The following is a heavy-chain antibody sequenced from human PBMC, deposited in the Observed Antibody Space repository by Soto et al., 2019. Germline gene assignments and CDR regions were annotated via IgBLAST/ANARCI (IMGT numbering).Heavy chain of an antibody. CDR2: ISGSGGST. D-gene: IGHD5-18*01. V-gene: IGHV3-23*01. CDR1: GFTFSSYA. CDR3: AKDSSYGPYYYYYYGMDV. J-gene: IGHJ6*02. Sequence: VGSLRLSCAASGFTFSSYAMSWVRQAPGKGLEWVSAISGSGGSTYYADSVKGRFTISRDNSKNTLYLQMNSLRAEDTAVYYCAKDSSYGPYYYYYYGMDVWGQGTTVTVSS.